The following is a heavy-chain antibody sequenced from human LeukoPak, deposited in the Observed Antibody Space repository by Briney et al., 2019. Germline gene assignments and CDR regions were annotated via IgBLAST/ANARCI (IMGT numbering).Heavy chain of an antibody. V-gene: IGHV3-13*01. CDR3: AGVGSGWYAIDY. J-gene: IGHJ4*02. D-gene: IGHD6-19*01. CDR2: IGTAGDT. CDR1: SYD. Sequence: SYDMXWVRHATGXGLEWVSAIGTAGDTYYPGSVKGRFTISRENAKNSLYLQMNSLRAEDTAVYYCAGVGSGWYAIDYWGQGTLVTVSS.